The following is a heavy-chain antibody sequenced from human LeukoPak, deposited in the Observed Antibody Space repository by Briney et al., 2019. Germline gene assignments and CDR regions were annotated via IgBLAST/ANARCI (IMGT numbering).Heavy chain of an antibody. CDR2: IKQDGSDK. V-gene: IGHV3-7*01. J-gene: IGHJ6*03. CDR3: AREGWIQLWLRTLDYYYYMDV. Sequence: GGSLRLSCAASGFTFSSYWMTWVRQAPGKGLEWVANIKQDGSDKHYVDSVKGRFTISRDNARNSLFLQMNSPRADDTAVYYCAREGWIQLWLRTLDYYYYMDVWGKGTTVTVSS. D-gene: IGHD5-18*01. CDR1: GFTFSSYW.